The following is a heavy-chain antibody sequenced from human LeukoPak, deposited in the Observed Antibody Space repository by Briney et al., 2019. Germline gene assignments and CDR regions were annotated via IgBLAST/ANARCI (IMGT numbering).Heavy chain of an antibody. D-gene: IGHD5-12*01. CDR1: GFTFSSYS. V-gene: IGHV3-21*01. J-gene: IGHJ5*02. CDR2: ISSSSSYI. Sequence: GGSLRLSCAASGFTFSSYSMNWVRQAPGKGLEWVSSISSSSSYIYYADSVKGRFTISRDNAKNSLYLQMNSLRAEDTAVYYCASPAYSGSNWFDPWGQGTLVTVSS. CDR3: ASPAYSGSNWFDP.